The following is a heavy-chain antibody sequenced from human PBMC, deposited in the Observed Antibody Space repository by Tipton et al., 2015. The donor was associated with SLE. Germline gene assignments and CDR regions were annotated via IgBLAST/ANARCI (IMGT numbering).Heavy chain of an antibody. Sequence: TLSLTCTVSGDSINGYYWSWIRQPPGKGLEWMGNVYSSGSTKYNPSLKTRITISVDTSKNQFSLKLNSVSAADTAVYYCARYGGSGFYYYIDVWGKGSTVTVSS. CDR2: VYSSGST. V-gene: IGHV4-4*08. D-gene: IGHD1-26*01. CDR3: ARYGGSGFYYYIDV. J-gene: IGHJ6*03. CDR1: GDSINGYY.